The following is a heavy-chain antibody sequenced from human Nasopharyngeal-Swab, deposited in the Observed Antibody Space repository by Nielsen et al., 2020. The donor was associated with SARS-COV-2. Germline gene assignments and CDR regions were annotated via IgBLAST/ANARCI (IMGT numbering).Heavy chain of an antibody. Sequence: GESLKISCAASGFTFTSYAMHWVRQAPGQGLERMAVISYDGSNKYYADSVKGRFTISRDNSKNTLYLQMNSLRAEDTAVYYCARVRVGTTNFDYWGQGTLVTVSS. CDR1: GFTFTSYA. CDR2: ISYDGSNK. V-gene: IGHV3-30-3*01. CDR3: ARVRVGTTNFDY. D-gene: IGHD1-26*01. J-gene: IGHJ4*02.